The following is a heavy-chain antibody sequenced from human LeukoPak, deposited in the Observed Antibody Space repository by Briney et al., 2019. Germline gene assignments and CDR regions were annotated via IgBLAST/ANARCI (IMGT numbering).Heavy chain of an antibody. CDR3: ARATATAFDY. Sequence: ASVKVSCKASGYTFTGYYMHWVRQAPGQGLEWMGWINPNSGGTNYAQKFQGRVTMTRDTSISTAYMKLSRLRSDDTAVYFCARATATAFDYWGQGTLVTVSS. CDR1: GYTFTGYY. J-gene: IGHJ4*02. D-gene: IGHD1-14*01. V-gene: IGHV1-2*02. CDR2: INPNSGGT.